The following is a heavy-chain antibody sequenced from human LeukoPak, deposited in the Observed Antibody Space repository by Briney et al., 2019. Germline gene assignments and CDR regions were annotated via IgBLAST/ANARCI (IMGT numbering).Heavy chain of an antibody. D-gene: IGHD6-13*01. J-gene: IGHJ6*03. Sequence: ASVKVSCKASGYTFTSYDINWVRQATGQGLEWMGWMNPNSGNTGYAQKFQGGVTMTRNTSISTAYMELSSLRSEDTAVYYCARGRGSAAGISYYYMDVWGKGTTVTVSS. V-gene: IGHV1-8*01. CDR3: ARGRGSAAGISYYYMDV. CDR1: GYTFTSYD. CDR2: MNPNSGNT.